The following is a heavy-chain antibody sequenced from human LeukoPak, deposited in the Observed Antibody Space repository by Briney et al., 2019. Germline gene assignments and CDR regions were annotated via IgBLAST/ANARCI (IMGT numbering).Heavy chain of an antibody. D-gene: IGHD2-2*01. V-gene: IGHV4-59*01. CDR3: ARVYQSAEYYFDY. J-gene: IGHJ4*02. CDR1: GGSIDSYY. Sequence: SETLCLTCTVSGGSIDSYYWSWIRQPPGKGLEWIGYIYYTGSTEYHPSLKSRVTISLDTSKNQFSLKLTSVTAADTAVYYCARVYQSAEYYFDYWGQGKLVSVSS. CDR2: IYYTGST.